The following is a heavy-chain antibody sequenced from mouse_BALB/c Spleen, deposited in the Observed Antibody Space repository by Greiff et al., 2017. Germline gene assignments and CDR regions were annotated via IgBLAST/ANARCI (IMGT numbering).Heavy chain of an antibody. CDR3: ARSLALSYAMDY. V-gene: IGHV5-17*02. J-gene: IGHJ4*01. Sequence: EVKLMESGGGLVQPGGSRKLSCAASGFTFSSFGMHWVRQAPEKGLEWVAYISSGSSTIYYADTVKGRFTISRDNPKNTLFLQMTSLRSEDTAMYYCARSLALSYAMDYWGQGTSVTVSS. D-gene: IGHD1-3*01. CDR2: ISSGSSTI. CDR1: GFTFSSFG.